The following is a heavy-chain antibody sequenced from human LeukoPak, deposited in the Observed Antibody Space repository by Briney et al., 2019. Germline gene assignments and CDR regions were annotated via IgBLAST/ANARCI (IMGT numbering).Heavy chain of an antibody. D-gene: IGHD6-19*01. Sequence: GGSLRLSCAASGXTFSNYAMSWVRQAPGKGLEWVSGISGTGTSTYYAESVKGRFTVSRDNSKNTLYLQMNSLRAEDTAVYYCAKAVQWLAQYFDYWGQGTLVTISS. CDR1: GXTFSNYA. V-gene: IGHV3-23*01. CDR3: AKAVQWLAQYFDY. CDR2: ISGTGTST. J-gene: IGHJ4*02.